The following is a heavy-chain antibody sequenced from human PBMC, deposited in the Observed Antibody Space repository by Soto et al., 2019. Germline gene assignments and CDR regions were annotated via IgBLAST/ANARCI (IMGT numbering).Heavy chain of an antibody. D-gene: IGHD1-26*01. Sequence: SKTLSLTCTVSGGSISNNNDYWGWIRQPPGKGLEWIGSVHYSDSTHYNPSLKSRVIISVDTSRKQFSLKLSSVTAADTAVYYCVRQVSWWVGAFDWGQGALVTVSS. CDR1: GGSISNNNDY. CDR3: VRQVSWWVGAFD. V-gene: IGHV4-39*01. CDR2: VHYSDST. J-gene: IGHJ4*02.